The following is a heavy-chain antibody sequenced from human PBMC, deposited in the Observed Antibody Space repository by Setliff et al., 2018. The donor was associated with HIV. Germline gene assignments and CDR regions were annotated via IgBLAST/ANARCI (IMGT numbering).Heavy chain of an antibody. V-gene: IGHV3-11*04. J-gene: IGHJ4*02. CDR1: GFSFSDYY. D-gene: IGHD2-2*01. CDR2: ITSSGSTR. Sequence: GGSLRLSCAASGFSFSDYYMSWIRQAPGKGLEWVSYITSSGSTRYYADSVRGRFTVSGDNAKMSLYLQMNSLRAEDTAVYYCTRTYCSSTSCYDDCWGQGTLVTVSS. CDR3: TRTYCSSTSCYDDC.